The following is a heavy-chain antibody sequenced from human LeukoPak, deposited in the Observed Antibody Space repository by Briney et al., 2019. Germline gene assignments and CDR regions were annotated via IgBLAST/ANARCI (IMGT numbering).Heavy chain of an antibody. Sequence: SETLSLTCTVSGGSISSYYWSWIRQPPGKGLEWIGSIYYSGSTYYNPSLKSRVTISVDTSKNQFSLKLSSVTAADTALCYCARLESAAAGNRWFDPWGQGILVTVSS. CDR2: IYYSGST. CDR1: GGSISSYY. CDR3: ARLESAAAGNRWFDP. D-gene: IGHD6-13*01. J-gene: IGHJ5*02. V-gene: IGHV4-59*12.